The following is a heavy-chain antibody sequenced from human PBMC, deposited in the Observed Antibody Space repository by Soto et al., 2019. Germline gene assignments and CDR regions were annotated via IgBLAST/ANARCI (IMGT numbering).Heavy chain of an antibody. Sequence: GGSLRLSCAASGFTFSDYYMSWIRQAPGKGLEWVSYISSSGSTIYYADSVKGRFTISRDNAKNSLYLQMNSLRAEDTAVYYCARDSGYEEKIYYMDVWGKGTTVTVSS. D-gene: IGHD5-12*01. CDR2: ISSSGSTI. J-gene: IGHJ6*03. CDR1: GFTFSDYY. CDR3: ARDSGYEEKIYYMDV. V-gene: IGHV3-11*01.